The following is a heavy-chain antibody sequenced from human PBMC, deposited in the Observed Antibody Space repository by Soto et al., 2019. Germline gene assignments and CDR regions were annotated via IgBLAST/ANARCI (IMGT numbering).Heavy chain of an antibody. CDR3: ARHVRGRSYGTSGYYYYYYYYMDV. Sequence: QLQLQESGPGLVKPSETLSLTCTVSGGSISSSSYYWGWIRQPPGKGLEWIGSIYYSGSTYYNPSLKSRVTISVDTSKNQFSLKLSPVTAADTAVYYCARHVRGRSYGTSGYYYYYYYYMDVWGKGTTVTVSS. J-gene: IGHJ6*03. V-gene: IGHV4-39*01. CDR1: GGSISSSSYY. D-gene: IGHD3-3*01. CDR2: IYYSGST.